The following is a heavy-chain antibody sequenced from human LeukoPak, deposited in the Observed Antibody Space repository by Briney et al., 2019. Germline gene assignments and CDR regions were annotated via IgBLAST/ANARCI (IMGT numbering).Heavy chain of an antibody. Sequence: PGGSLRLSCEASGFTFSGNWMSWVRRAPGKGLEWVASINPDGSQKLYVDSVKGRFTISRDNTKSSLYLQMSSLGAEDTAMYYCARDYDSSGYHYWYFDLWGRGTLVTVSS. D-gene: IGHD3-22*01. CDR3: ARDYDSSGYHYWYFDL. CDR1: GFTFSGNW. CDR2: INPDGSQK. J-gene: IGHJ2*01. V-gene: IGHV3-7*01.